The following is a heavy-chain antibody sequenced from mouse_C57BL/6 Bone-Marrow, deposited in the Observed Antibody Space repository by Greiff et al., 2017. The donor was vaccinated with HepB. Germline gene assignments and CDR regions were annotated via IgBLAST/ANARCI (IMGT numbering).Heavy chain of an antibody. CDR2: ISDGGSYT. D-gene: IGHD1-1*01. Sequence: EVMLVESGGGLVKPGGSLKLSCAASGFTFSSYAMSWVRQTPEKRLEWVATISDGGSYTYYPDNVKGRFTISRDNAKNNLYLQMSHLKSEDTAMYYCARDSYGRGCFSYWGQGTTLTVSS. J-gene: IGHJ2*01. V-gene: IGHV5-4*01. CDR3: ARDSYGRGCFSY. CDR1: GFTFSSYA.